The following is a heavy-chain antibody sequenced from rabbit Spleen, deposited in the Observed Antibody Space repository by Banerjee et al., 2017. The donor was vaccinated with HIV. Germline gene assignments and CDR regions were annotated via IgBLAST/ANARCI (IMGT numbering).Heavy chain of an antibody. Sequence: QERLVESGGGLVKPEGSLKLSCTASGFSFSSIYWICWVRQAPGKGLEWIACIDTGDGDTYYANWAKGRFTISKTSSTTVTLQMTSLTAADTATYFCARNYVNVFDPWGQGTLVTVS. D-gene: IGHD1-1*01. J-gene: IGHJ2*01. CDR1: GFSFSSIYW. CDR2: IDTGDGDT. CDR3: ARNYVNVFDP. V-gene: IGHV1S45*01.